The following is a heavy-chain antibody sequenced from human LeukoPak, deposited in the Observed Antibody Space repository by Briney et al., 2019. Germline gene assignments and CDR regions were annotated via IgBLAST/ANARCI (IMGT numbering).Heavy chain of an antibody. D-gene: IGHD3-16*01. CDR2: INPSGGST. V-gene: IGHV1-46*01. CDR3: ARGGAGDMYNFFDP. Sequence: EASVKVSCKASGYTFTNYYMVWVRQAPGQGLEWMGIINPSGGSTTYAQKFQGRVTVTRDTSTSTVYMELGSLRSEDTAIYYCARGGAGDMYNFFDPWGQGTLVTVSS. CDR1: GYTFTNYY. J-gene: IGHJ5*02.